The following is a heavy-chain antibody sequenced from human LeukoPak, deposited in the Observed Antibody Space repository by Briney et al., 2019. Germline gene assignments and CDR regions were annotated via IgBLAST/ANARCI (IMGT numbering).Heavy chain of an antibody. CDR2: INWNSGKI. J-gene: IGHJ4*02. V-gene: IGHV3-9*03. D-gene: IGHD6-6*01. Sequence: PGGSLRLSCAASGFTFDDYGMHWVRHAPGKGLEWVSGINWNSGKIDYADSVKGRFTISRDNAKNSLYLQLNSLRAEDMALYYCAKAGGYSSSSLAFFDYWGQGTLVTVSS. CDR3: AKAGGYSSSSLAFFDY. CDR1: GFTFDDYG.